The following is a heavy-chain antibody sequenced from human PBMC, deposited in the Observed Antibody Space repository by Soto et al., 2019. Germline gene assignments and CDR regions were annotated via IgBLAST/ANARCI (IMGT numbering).Heavy chain of an antibody. V-gene: IGHV1-69*13. D-gene: IGHD4-17*01. CDR1: GGTFSTLG. CDR3: AKSAPMADGDKYYYDF. J-gene: IGHJ4*02. CDR2: IIPLFGTA. Sequence: SVKVSCKASGGTFSTLGISWVRQAPGQGLEWMGGIIPLFGTARYSQKFEDRITITADESTNTVYMDLRSLTSEDTAIYYCAKSAPMADGDKYYYDFWGQGALVTV.